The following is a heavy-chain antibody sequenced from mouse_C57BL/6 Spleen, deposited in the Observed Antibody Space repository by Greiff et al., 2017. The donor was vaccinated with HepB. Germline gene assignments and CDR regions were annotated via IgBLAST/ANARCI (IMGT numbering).Heavy chain of an antibody. CDR3: TLYGSSYDY. CDR1: GFNIKDDY. CDR2: IDPENGDT. Sequence: LVESGAELVRPGASVKLSCTASGFNIKDDYMHWVKQRPEQGLEWIGWIDPENGDTEYASKFQGKATITADTSSNTAYLQLSSLTSEDTAVYYCTLYGSSYDYWGQGTTLTVSS. D-gene: IGHD1-1*01. J-gene: IGHJ2*01. V-gene: IGHV14-4*01.